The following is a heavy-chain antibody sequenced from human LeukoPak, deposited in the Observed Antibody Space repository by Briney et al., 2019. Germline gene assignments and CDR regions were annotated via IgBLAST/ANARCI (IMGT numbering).Heavy chain of an antibody. CDR2: IKPDGSEK. CDR1: GFSLNYYW. J-gene: IGHJ4*02. CDR3: ASTSWSGYDY. D-gene: IGHD3-3*01. Sequence: GGSLRLSCAASGFSLNYYWMTWVRQAPGKGLEWVANIKPDGSEKYYVDSVKGRFIVSRDNAKNSLYLQVNSLRVEDTAVYYCASTSWSGYDYWGQGTLVTVSS. V-gene: IGHV3-7*01.